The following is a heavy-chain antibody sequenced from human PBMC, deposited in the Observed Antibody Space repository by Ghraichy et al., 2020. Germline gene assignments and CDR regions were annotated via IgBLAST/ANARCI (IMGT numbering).Heavy chain of an antibody. V-gene: IGHV3-48*02. Sequence: GGSLRLSCAASGFTFSTYSMNWVRQAPGKGLGWIAYISGSSNTIYYADSVKGRFTISRDNAKNSLYLQMNSLRDEDTAMYYCARDRDDIWGTFRYTCDSWGQGTLVTVSS. J-gene: IGHJ4*02. CDR2: ISGSSNTI. CDR1: GFTFSTYS. CDR3: ARDRDDIWGTFRYTCDS. D-gene: IGHD3-16*02.